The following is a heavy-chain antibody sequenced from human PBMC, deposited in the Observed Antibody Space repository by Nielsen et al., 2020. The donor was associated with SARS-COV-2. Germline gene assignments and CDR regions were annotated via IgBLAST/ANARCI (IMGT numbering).Heavy chain of an antibody. CDR2: ISYDGSNK. CDR1: GFTFSSYG. CDR3: AKDSLSRPDYYYGMDV. Sequence: GGSLRLSYAASGFTFSSYGMHWVRQAPGKGLEWVAVISYDGSNKYYADSVKGRFTISRDNSKNTLYLQMNSLRAEDTAVYYCAKDSLSRPDYYYGMDVWGQGTTVTVSS. V-gene: IGHV3-30*18. J-gene: IGHJ6*02. D-gene: IGHD3-16*02.